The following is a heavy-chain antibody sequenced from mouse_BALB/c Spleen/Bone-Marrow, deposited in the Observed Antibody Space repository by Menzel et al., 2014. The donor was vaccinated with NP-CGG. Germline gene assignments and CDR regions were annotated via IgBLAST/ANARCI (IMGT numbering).Heavy chain of an antibody. CDR3: ARDGNYDGYFDY. CDR1: GISIXTGNYR. CDR2: IYYSGTI. Sequence: ESGPGLVKPSQTVSLTCTVTGISIXTGNYRWSWIRQFPGNKLEWIGYIYYSGTITYNPSLTSRTTITRDTSKNQFFLEMNSLTAEDTATYYCARDGNYDGYFDYWGQGTTLTVSS. D-gene: IGHD2-1*01. J-gene: IGHJ2*01. V-gene: IGHV3-5*02.